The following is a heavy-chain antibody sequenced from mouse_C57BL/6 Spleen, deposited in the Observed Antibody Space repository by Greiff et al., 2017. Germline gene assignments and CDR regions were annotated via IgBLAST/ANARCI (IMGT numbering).Heavy chain of an antibody. CDR2: IFPGSGST. Sequence: QVQLQQSGPELVKPGASVKISCKASGYTFTDYYINWVKQRPGPGLEWIGWIFPGSGSTYYNEKFKGKATLTVDQSSSTAYILLSSLTSADSAFYVCARAWLYYYVNSQVGYCDFDVWGTGTTVTVSS. D-gene: IGHD1-1*01. V-gene: IGHV1-75*01. J-gene: IGHJ1*03. CDR1: GYTFTDYY. CDR3: ARAWLYYYVNSQVGYCDFDV.